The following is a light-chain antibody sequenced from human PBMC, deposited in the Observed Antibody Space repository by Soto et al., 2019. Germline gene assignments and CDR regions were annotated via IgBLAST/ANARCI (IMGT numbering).Light chain of an antibody. CDR2: MNN. Sequence: QSVLTQPPSASGTPGQRVTISCSGSSSNIGSNYVYWYQQLPGTAPKLLIYMNNQRPSGVPDRFSGSKSGTSASLAISGLRSEDEADYYCAAWDDTLSGPVFGGGTTLTVL. CDR3: AAWDDTLSGPV. V-gene: IGLV1-47*01. J-gene: IGLJ2*01. CDR1: SSNIGSNY.